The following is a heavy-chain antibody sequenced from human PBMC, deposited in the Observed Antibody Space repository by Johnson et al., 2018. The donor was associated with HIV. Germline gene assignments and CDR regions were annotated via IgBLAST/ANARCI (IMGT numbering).Heavy chain of an antibody. V-gene: IGHV3-7*01. J-gene: IGHJ3*02. CDR2: IKQDGSEK. Sequence: VQLVESGGGLVKPGGSLRLSCAASEFTYSDFYINWIRQAPGKGLEWVANIKQDGSEKYYVDSVKGRITISRDNAKNSLYLQMNSLRAEDTAVYYCAREWLYGFDIWGQGTMVTVSS. D-gene: IGHD5-24*01. CDR1: EFTYSDFY. CDR3: AREWLYGFDI.